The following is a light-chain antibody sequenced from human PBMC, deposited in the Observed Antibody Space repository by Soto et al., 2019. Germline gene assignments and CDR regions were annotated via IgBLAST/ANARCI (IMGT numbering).Light chain of an antibody. J-gene: IGLJ1*01. CDR1: SGHSSYA. V-gene: IGLV4-69*01. CDR2: LNSDGSH. CDR3: QTWCTGIHYV. Sequence: QTVVTQSPSASASLGASVKLTCTLSSGHSSYAIAWHQQQPEKGPRYLMKLNSDGSHSKGDGIPDRFSDSSSGAGRYLTISILQSEDEADYYCQTWCTGIHYVFVTGTKLAVL.